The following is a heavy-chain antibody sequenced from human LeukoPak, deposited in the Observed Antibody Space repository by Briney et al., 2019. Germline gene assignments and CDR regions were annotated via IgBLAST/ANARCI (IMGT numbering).Heavy chain of an antibody. J-gene: IGHJ3*02. D-gene: IGHD2-21*01. CDR2: IKQDGSEK. Sequence: GGSLRLSCAASGFTFSSYWMSWVRQAPGKGLEWVANIKQDGSEKYYVDSVKGRFTISRDNAKNSLYLQMNSLRAEDTAVYYCARMLSPLLWGDAFDIWGRGTMVTVSS. V-gene: IGHV3-7*01. CDR1: GFTFSSYW. CDR3: ARMLSPLLWGDAFDI.